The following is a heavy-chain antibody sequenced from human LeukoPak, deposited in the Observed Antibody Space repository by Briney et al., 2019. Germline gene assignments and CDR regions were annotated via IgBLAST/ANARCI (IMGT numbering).Heavy chain of an antibody. CDR1: GFTFSSYW. Sequence: GGSLRLSCAASGFTFSSYWMHWVRQAPGKGLVWVSRINSDGSSTNYADSVKGRFTISRDNSKNKLYLQMNSLRAEDTAVYYCAKGDPYTIWVAFDIWGQGTMVTVSS. J-gene: IGHJ3*02. V-gene: IGHV3-74*01. D-gene: IGHD3-3*01. CDR2: INSDGSST. CDR3: AKGDPYTIWVAFDI.